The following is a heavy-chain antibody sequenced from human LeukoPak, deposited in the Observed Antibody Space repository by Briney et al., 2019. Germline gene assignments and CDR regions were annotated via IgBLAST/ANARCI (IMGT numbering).Heavy chain of an antibody. V-gene: IGHV4-30-2*01. CDR2: IYHSGST. D-gene: IGHD2-2*01. J-gene: IGHJ4*02. CDR3: ARAKRPTYCSSTSCPPYYFDY. Sequence: SQSLSLTCAVSGGSISSGGYSWSWIRQPPGKGLEWIGYIYHSGSTYYNPSLKSRVTILRHWSMNQFSLKLSSVTAADTAVYYCARAKRPTYCSSTSCPPYYFDYWGQGTLVTVSS. CDR1: GGSISSGGYS.